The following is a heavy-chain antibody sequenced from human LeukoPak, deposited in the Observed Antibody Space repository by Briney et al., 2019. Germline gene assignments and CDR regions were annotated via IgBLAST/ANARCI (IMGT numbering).Heavy chain of an antibody. CDR2: IYTSGST. J-gene: IGHJ4*02. CDR3: ARALYDSSGYRFDY. D-gene: IGHD3-22*01. V-gene: IGHV4-4*07. Sequence: SETLSLTCTVSGASISTYYWSWIRQPAGKGLEWIGRIYTSGSTNYNPSLKSRVTMSVDTSKNQFSLKLSSVTAADTAVYYCARALYDSSGYRFDYWGQGTLVTVSS. CDR1: GASISTYY.